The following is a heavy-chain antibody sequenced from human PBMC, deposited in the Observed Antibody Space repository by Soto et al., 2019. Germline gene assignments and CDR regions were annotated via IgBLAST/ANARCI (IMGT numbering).Heavy chain of an antibody. D-gene: IGHD3-3*01. CDR1: GFTFDDYA. J-gene: IGHJ5*02. CDR3: AKDPNYDFWSGLFDP. CDR2: ISWNSGSI. Sequence: EVQLVESGGGLVQPGRSLRLSCAASGFTFDDYAMHWVRQAPGKGLEWVSGISWNSGSIGYADSVKGRFTISRDNAENSLYLQMNSLRAEDTALYYCAKDPNYDFWSGLFDPWGQGTLVTVSS. V-gene: IGHV3-9*01.